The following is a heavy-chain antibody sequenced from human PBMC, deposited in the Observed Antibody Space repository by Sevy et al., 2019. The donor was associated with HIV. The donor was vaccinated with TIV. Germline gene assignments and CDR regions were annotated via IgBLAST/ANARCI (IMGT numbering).Heavy chain of an antibody. V-gene: IGHV1-2*02. CDR3: VRGVAENYSRARFDP. CDR1: GYFFSAYH. J-gene: IGHJ5*02. CDR2: INPNNGDT. D-gene: IGHD4-4*01. Sequence: ASVKVSCKASGYFFSAYHVHWVRQAPGQGLEWVGWINPNNGDTDYAQKVQGRVSMTRDTSISTVYMDLSRLRSDDTAVYYCVRGVAENYSRARFDPWGQGTLVTVSS.